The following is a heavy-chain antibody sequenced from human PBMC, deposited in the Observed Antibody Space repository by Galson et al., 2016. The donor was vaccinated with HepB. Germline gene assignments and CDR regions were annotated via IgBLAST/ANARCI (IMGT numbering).Heavy chain of an antibody. CDR3: ARRGSGWSLFDS. CDR1: GHSFSSYW. V-gene: IGHV5-51*01. CDR2: IYPGDSDT. J-gene: IGHJ4*02. D-gene: IGHD6-19*01. Sequence: QSGAEVKKPGESLKISCRGSGHSFSSYWIGWVRQMPGKGLEWLGNIYPGDSDTRYSPSFQGQVSISADKSITTAYLQWSSMKASDTAFYYCARRGSGWSLFDSWGQGTLVTVSS.